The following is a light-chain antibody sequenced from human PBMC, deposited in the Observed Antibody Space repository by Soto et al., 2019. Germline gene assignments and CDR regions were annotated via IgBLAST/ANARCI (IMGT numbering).Light chain of an antibody. CDR3: HQYGSSPQT. J-gene: IGKJ1*01. Sequence: EKVMTQSPATLSVSLGERATLSCRASQSVSSNLAWYQQKPGQAPRLLIYGASSRATGIPDRFTGSGSGTDFTLTISRLEPEDFAVFYCHQYGSSPQTFGQGTMVDIK. V-gene: IGKV3-20*01. CDR1: QSVSSN. CDR2: GAS.